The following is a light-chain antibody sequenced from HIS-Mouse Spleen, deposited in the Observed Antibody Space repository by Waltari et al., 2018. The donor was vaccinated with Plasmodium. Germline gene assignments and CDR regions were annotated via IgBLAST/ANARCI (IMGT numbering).Light chain of an antibody. CDR2: DAS. CDR3: QQRSNWPLT. Sequence: EIVLTQSPATLSLSPGVRASPSCRASQSVSSYLAWYQQKPGQAPRLLIYDASNRATGIPARFSGSGSGTDFTLTISSLEPEDFAVYYCQQRSNWPLTFGGGTKVEIK. V-gene: IGKV3-11*01. J-gene: IGKJ4*01. CDR1: QSVSSY.